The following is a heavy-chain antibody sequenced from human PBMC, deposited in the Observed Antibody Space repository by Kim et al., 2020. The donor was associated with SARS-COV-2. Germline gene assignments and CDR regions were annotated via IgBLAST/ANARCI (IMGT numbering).Heavy chain of an antibody. V-gene: IGHV3-74*01. CDR3: ARNFDASWTGTPDY. Sequence: GGSLRLSCVASGFTFNNYWMHWVRQAPGKGLVWVSRINSDGSSTTYADSVKGRFSISRDNAKNTLYLQMIGVRAEDTAVYYCARNFDASWTGTPDYWGQGTLVTVSS. CDR1: GFTFNNYW. J-gene: IGHJ4*02. D-gene: IGHD3-16*01. CDR2: INSDGSST.